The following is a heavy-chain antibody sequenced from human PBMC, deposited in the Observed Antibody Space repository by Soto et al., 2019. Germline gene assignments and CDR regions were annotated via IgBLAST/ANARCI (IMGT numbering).Heavy chain of an antibody. V-gene: IGHV2-5*02. Sequence: QITLKESGPTLVKPTQTLTLTCTFSGFSLSTTGVGVGWIRQPPGKALEWLVLIYWDDDKRSSPSLKGRVTLNKDTSKNQVVLTMTDMDPVDTATYYCAHSYYDSSPFGYWGQGTLVTVSS. CDR2: IYWDDDK. CDR1: GFSLSTTGVG. D-gene: IGHD3-22*01. J-gene: IGHJ4*02. CDR3: AHSYYDSSPFGY.